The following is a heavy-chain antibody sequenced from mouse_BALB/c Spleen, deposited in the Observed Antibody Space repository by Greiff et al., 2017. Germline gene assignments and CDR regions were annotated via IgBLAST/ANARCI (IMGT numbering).Heavy chain of an antibody. Sequence: QVQLKQSGPGLVQPSQSLSITCTVSGFSLTSYGVHWVRQSPGKGLEWLGVIWSGGSTDYNAAFISRLSISKDNSKSQVFFKMNSLQANDTAIYYCARNEGDGYYFFAYWGQGTLVTVSA. CDR1: GFSLTSYG. CDR2: IWSGGST. V-gene: IGHV2-2*02. J-gene: IGHJ3*01. D-gene: IGHD2-3*01. CDR3: ARNEGDGYYFFAY.